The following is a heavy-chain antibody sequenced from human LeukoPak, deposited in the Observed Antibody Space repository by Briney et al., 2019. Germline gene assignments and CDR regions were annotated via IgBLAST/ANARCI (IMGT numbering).Heavy chain of an antibody. CDR3: AGHVTISGPYDASDI. J-gene: IGHJ3*02. CDR1: GDSISSYY. CDR2: IYYSGGT. Sequence: PSETLSLTCTVSGDSISSYYWSWIRQPPGKGLEWIGYIYYSGGTDYNPSLKSRVTISVDTSKNQFSLKLRSVTAADTAVYYCAGHVTISGPYDASDIWGQGTMVTVS. D-gene: IGHD5-24*01. V-gene: IGHV4-59*08.